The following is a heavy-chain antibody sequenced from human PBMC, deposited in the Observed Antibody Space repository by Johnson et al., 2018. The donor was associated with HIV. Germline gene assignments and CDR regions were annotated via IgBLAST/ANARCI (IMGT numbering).Heavy chain of an antibody. D-gene: IGHD3-16*01. CDR2: IYRGGSA. CDR1: GFTFSVYG. Sequence: VQPGRSLRLSCGASGFTFSVYGMHWVRQSPGKGLDWVAVIYRGGSAYYADSVKGRFTISRDNSKNTLFLQMNSLREEDTAVYYCAKSAASAGGDDAFDIWGQGTMVTVSS. CDR3: AKSAASAGGDDAFDI. J-gene: IGHJ3*02. V-gene: IGHV3-NL1*01.